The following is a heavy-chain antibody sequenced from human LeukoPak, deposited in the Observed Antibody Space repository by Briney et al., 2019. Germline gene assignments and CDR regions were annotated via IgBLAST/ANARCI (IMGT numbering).Heavy chain of an antibody. Sequence: PGGTLRLSCAASGFTFSTYGMSWVRQAPGKGLEWVSGISGRGGSTYYADSVKGRFTISRDNSKNTLYLEMSSLRAEDTAVYYCAKSGYNYDSNAYPFIDYWGQGTLVTVSS. D-gene: IGHD3-22*01. CDR2: ISGRGGST. V-gene: IGHV3-23*01. CDR3: AKSGYNYDSNAYPFIDY. J-gene: IGHJ4*02. CDR1: GFTFSTYG.